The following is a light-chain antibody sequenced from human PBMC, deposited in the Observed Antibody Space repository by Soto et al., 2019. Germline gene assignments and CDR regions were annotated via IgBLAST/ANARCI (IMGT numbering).Light chain of an antibody. J-gene: IGKJ1*01. CDR1: QSVSSSY. V-gene: IGKV3-15*01. Sequence: EIVLTPSPGTLSLSPGERATLSCRASQSVSSSYLAWYQQKPGQAPRLLIYGASTRATGIPARFSGSGSGTQFTLTISSLQSEDFAVYYCQQYNNWPPAWTFGQGNKGDNK. CDR3: QQYNNWPPAWT. CDR2: GAS.